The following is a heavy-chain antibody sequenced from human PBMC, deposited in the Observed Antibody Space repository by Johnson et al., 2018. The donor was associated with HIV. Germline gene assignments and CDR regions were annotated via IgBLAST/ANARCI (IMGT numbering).Heavy chain of an antibody. CDR3: ARDPPYCTGVVCSDVFDI. CDR1: GFTFRNYG. D-gene: IGHD2-8*02. CDR2: ISSSGSTI. V-gene: IGHV3-48*04. J-gene: IGHJ3*02. Sequence: VQLVESGGGVVQPGGSLRISCAASGFTFRNYGMHWVRQAPGKGLEWVSYISSSGSTIYYADSVKGRFSISRDNAKNSLYLQMNSLRAEDTALYYCARDPPYCTGVVCSDVFDIWGQGTMVTVSS.